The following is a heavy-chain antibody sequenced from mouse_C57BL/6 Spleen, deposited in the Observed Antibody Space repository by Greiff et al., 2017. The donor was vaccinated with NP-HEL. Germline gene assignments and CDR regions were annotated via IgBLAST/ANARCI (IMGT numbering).Heavy chain of an antibody. J-gene: IGHJ3*01. CDR2: IDPETGGT. CDR1: GYTFTDYD. CDR3: TRTAYYSNYAWFAD. V-gene: IGHV1-15*01. Sequence: VQLQQSGAELVRPGASVTLSCTASGYTFTDYDMHWVKQTPVHGLEWIGAIDPETGGTASQQKCKGKAILTADKSSSTAYMELRSLTSEDAAVYYCTRTAYYSNYAWFADWGQGTLVTVSA. D-gene: IGHD2-5*01.